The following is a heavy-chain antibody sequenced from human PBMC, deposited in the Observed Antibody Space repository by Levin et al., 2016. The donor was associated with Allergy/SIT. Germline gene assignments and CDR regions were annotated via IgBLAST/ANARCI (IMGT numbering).Heavy chain of an antibody. CDR2: IGTAGDT. CDR1: GFTFSSYD. D-gene: IGHD3-10*01. V-gene: IGHV3-13*04. CDR3: ARDRVTMVRGVISTYGMDV. J-gene: IGHJ6*02. Sequence: GGSLRLSCAASGFTFSSYDMHWVRQATGKGLEWVSAIGTAGDTYYPGSVKGRFTISRENAKNSLYLQMNSLRAGDTAVYYCARDRVTMVRGVISTYGMDVWGQGTTVTVSS.